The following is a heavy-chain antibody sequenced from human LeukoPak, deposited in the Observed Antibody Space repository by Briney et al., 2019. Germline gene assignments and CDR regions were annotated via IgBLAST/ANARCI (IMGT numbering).Heavy chain of an antibody. J-gene: IGHJ4*02. D-gene: IGHD3-10*01. CDR1: GFTFSSYG. V-gene: IGHV3-33*01. CDR3: ARAPRGITMVRGVIGLDY. CDR2: IWYDGSNK. Sequence: SGGSLRLSCAASGFTFSSYGMHWVRQAPGKGLEWVAVIWYDGSNKYYADSVKGRFTISRDNSKNTLYLQMNSLRAEDTAVYYCARAPRGITMVRGVIGLDYWGQGTLVTVSS.